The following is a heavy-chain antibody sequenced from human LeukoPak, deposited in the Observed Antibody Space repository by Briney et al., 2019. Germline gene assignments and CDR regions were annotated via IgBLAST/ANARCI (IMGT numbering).Heavy chain of an antibody. V-gene: IGHV3-7*05. J-gene: IGHJ4*02. D-gene: IGHD3-22*01. CDR1: GFTFSNYF. Sequence: GGSLRLSCAASGFTFSNYFMSWVRQAPGKGLEWVANRKEDGSEKYYVDSVKGRFTISRDNAKNSLYLEMNSLRAEDTAVYYCARDDSTGYYYLDGWGQGTLVTVSS. CDR2: RKEDGSEK. CDR3: ARDDSTGYYYLDG.